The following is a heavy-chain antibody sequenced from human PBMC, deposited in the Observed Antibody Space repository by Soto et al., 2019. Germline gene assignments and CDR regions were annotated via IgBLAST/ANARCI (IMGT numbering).Heavy chain of an antibody. V-gene: IGHV3-23*01. Sequence: GRSLRLSCAASGFTFSSYARSRVRPAHRKGREWGSAISGSGGSTCYADSVKGWFTISRDNSKNTLYLQLNSLRAAWPAVYYCAKVTRPWMLLPYNWFEPCREGTLVTVSS. CDR2: ISGSGGST. CDR1: GFTFSSYA. J-gene: IGHJ5*02. CDR3: AKVTRPWMLLPYNWFEP. D-gene: IGHD2-15*01.